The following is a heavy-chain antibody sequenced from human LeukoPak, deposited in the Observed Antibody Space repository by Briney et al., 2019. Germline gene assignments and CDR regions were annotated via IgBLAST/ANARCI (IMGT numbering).Heavy chain of an antibody. V-gene: IGHV3-30*19. CDR2: ISYDGSNK. Sequence: PGGSLRLSCAASGFTFTNYGMHWVRQAPGKGLEWVAVISYDGSNKYYADSVKGRFTISRDNSKNTLYLQMNSLRAEDTAVYYCARDFGHRNYWSGHRYYYYMDVWGKGTMVTVSS. D-gene: IGHD3-3*01. CDR1: GFTFTNYG. CDR3: ARDFGHRNYWSGHRYYYYMDV. J-gene: IGHJ6*03.